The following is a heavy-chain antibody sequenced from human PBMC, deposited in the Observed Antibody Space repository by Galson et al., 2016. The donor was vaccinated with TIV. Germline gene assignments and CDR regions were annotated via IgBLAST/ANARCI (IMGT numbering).Heavy chain of an antibody. CDR3: ARDSPYSGSWSFFDI. CDR1: GYTFTGYY. J-gene: IGHJ4*02. V-gene: IGHV1-2*02. CDR2: INPNTGDT. Sequence: SVKVSCKASGYTFTGYYMHWLRQAPGQGLERMGWINPNTGDTNYVPKFQGRVTMTRDTSISTAYMELSRLRSDDTAVYYCARDSPYSGSWSFFDIWGQGTLVTVSS. D-gene: IGHD6-13*01.